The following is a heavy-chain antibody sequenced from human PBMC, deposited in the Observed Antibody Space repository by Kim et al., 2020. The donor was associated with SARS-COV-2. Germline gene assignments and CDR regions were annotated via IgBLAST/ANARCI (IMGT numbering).Heavy chain of an antibody. CDR2: INPSGGST. J-gene: IGHJ4*02. CDR1: GYTFTSYY. V-gene: IGHV1-46*01. CDR3: ARGGRTPPLRGPFDY. Sequence: ASVKVSCKASGYTFTSYYMHWVRQAPGQGLEWMGIINPSGGSTSYAQKFQGRVTMTRDTSTSTVYMELSSLRSEDTAVYYCARGGRTPPLRGPFDYWGQGTLVTVSS. D-gene: IGHD3-16*01.